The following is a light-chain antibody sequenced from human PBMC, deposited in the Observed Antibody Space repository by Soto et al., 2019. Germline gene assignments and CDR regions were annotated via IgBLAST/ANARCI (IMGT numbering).Light chain of an antibody. V-gene: IGKV1-5*01. Sequence: DIQMTQSPSTLSASVGDRVTITCRASQSIRRWLAWYQQKPGKAPKFLIYDASTLETGVPSRFSGSGSGTEFXLTXXXXXXDDFATYYCQEFKNFWTFGQGTKVDIK. CDR2: DAS. J-gene: IGKJ1*01. CDR3: QEFKNFWT. CDR1: QSIRRW.